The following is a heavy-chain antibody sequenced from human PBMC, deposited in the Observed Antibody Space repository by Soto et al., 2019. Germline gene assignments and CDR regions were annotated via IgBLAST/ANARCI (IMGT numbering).Heavy chain of an antibody. CDR1: GGSINTAGYY. V-gene: IGHV4-30-4*08. CDR3: AIAPLDDRGELWLHPNWFDP. CDR2: IYYSGST. Sequence: SETLSLTCTVSGGSINTAGYYWNWVRHDPGKGLEWLGYIYYSGSTYYNPSLKSRVTISVDTSKNQFSLKLSSVTAADTAVYYCAIAPLDDRGELWLHPNWFDPWGQGTLVTVSS. D-gene: IGHD5-18*01. J-gene: IGHJ5*02.